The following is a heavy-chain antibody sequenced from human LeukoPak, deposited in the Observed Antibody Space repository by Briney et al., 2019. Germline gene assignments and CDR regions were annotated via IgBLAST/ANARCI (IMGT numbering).Heavy chain of an antibody. D-gene: IGHD6-13*01. Sequence: SETLSLTCNVSGVSISSSSYYWGWIRQPPGKGLEWIGSIYSSGSTYYNSSLKSRVTISIDTSKNQFSLKLSSVTAADTAVYYCARLVVSTWYHEVLLGRDYWGQGTLVTVSS. J-gene: IGHJ4*02. CDR2: IYSSGST. CDR3: ARLVVSTWYHEVLLGRDY. V-gene: IGHV4-39*01. CDR1: GVSISSSSYY.